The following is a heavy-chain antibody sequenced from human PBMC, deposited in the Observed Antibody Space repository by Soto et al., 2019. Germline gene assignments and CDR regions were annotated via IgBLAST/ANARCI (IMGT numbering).Heavy chain of an antibody. V-gene: IGHV3-21*01. CDR2: ISSSSSYI. CDR1: GFTFSSYS. Sequence: EVQLVESGGGLVKPGGSLRLSCAASGFTFSSYSMNWVRQAPGKGLEWVSSISSSSSYIYYADSVKGRFTISRDNAKNSLYLQMNSLRAEDTAVHYCARDTGGPGGNYFDYWGQGTLVTVSS. J-gene: IGHJ4*02. CDR3: ARDTGGPGGNYFDY. D-gene: IGHD2-8*02.